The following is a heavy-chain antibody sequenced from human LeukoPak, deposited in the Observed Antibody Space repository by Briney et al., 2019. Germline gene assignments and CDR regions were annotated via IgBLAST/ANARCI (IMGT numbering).Heavy chain of an antibody. Sequence: ETLSLTPTLSRVALWIFYWSCLPDPPGGSGEWSGYIYYSGSTNYNPALKSRVTTSVHTSKNQFSLKLSSVTAADTAVYYCARAHYDFWSGFYPARFDPWGQGTLVTVSS. CDR1: RVALWIFY. CDR2: IYYSGST. V-gene: IGHV4-59*01. CDR3: ARAHYDFWSGFYPARFDP. J-gene: IGHJ5*02. D-gene: IGHD3-3*01.